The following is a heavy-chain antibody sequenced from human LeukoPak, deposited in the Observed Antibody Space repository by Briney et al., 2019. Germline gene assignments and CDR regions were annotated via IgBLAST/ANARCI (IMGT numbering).Heavy chain of an antibody. CDR3: ARNWNLNDY. J-gene: IGHJ4*02. Sequence: GGSLRLSCAASGFTFGSYAMNWVRQAPGMGLEWVSTINSNGDHTYYPDSVKGRFTISRDNSRDTLYLQMNSLRAEDTAIYYCARNWNLNDYWGQGTLVTVSS. D-gene: IGHD1-1*01. CDR1: GFTFGSYA. V-gene: IGHV3-23*01. CDR2: INSNGDHT.